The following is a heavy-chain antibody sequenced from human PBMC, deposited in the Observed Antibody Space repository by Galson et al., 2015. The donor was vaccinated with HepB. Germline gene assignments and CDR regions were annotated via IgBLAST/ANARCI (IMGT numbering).Heavy chain of an antibody. CDR3: AKQLDFWSGYNYGMDV. Sequence: SLRLSCAASGFTFSSYAMSWVRQAPGKGLEWVSAISGSGGSTYYADSVKGRFTISRDNSKNTLYLQMNSLRAEDTAVYYCAKQLDFWSGYNYGMDVWGQGTTVTVSS. J-gene: IGHJ6*02. CDR2: ISGSGGST. CDR1: GFTFSSYA. D-gene: IGHD3-3*01. V-gene: IGHV3-23*01.